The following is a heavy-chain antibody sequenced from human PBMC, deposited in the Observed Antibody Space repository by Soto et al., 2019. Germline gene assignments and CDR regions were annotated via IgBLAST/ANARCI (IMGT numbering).Heavy chain of an antibody. CDR2: IHNSGST. Sequence: QPQLQESGPGLVKPSETLSLTCTVSGGSVSSCCNYWGWVRQPPGKGLEWIGSIHNSGSTSYNPSLKSRVTISVDTPKNQLSLNLTSVTAADTAVYYCTRGLSSPSATGIWGQGTLVTVSS. CDR1: GGSVSSCCNY. J-gene: IGHJ4*02. V-gene: IGHV4-39*01. CDR3: TRGLSSPSATGI. D-gene: IGHD6-6*01.